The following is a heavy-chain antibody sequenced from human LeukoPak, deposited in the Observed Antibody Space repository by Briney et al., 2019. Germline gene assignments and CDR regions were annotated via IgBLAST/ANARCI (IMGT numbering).Heavy chain of an antibody. CDR3: ARLPGIAAV. Sequence: SETLSLTCTVSGGSTSRYYWSWIRQPPGKSLEWIGYIYYSGSTTYNPSLKSRVSISIDTSKNQFSLNLSSVTAADTAVYNCARLPGIAAVWGQGTLVIVSS. D-gene: IGHD6-13*01. V-gene: IGHV4-59*08. CDR2: IYYSGST. CDR1: GGSTSRYY. J-gene: IGHJ1*01.